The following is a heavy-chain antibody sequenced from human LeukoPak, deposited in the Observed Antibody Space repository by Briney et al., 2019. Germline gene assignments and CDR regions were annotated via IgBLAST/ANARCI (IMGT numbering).Heavy chain of an antibody. D-gene: IGHD3-10*01. CDR3: ARVGSYGMDV. J-gene: IGHJ6*02. CDR1: GFTFSSYN. CDR2: ISTSSNTI. V-gene: IGHV3-48*01. Sequence: GGSLRLSCAASGFTFSSYNMNWVRQAPGKGLEWVSYISTSSNTIYYADSVKGRFTISRDNAKNSLYLQMNDLRAEDTAVYYCARVGSYGMDVWGQGATVTVSS.